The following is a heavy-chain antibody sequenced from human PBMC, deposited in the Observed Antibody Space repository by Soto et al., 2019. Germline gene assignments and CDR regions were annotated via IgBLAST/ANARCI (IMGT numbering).Heavy chain of an antibody. Sequence: EVQLVESGGGLVQPGGSLRLSCAASGFTFSSYSMNWVRQAPGKGLEYVSYISSSSSTIYYADSVKGRFTISRDNAKNSLYLQMNSLRAEDTAVYYCARDRIYAFDIWGQGTMVTVSS. V-gene: IGHV3-48*01. CDR2: ISSSSSTI. J-gene: IGHJ3*02. CDR3: ARDRIYAFDI. D-gene: IGHD5-12*01. CDR1: GFTFSSYS.